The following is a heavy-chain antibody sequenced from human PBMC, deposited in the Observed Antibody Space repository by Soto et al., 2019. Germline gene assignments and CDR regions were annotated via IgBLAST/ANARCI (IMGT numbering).Heavy chain of an antibody. V-gene: IGHV4-59*01. CDR3: ARGDYYDSSGPVGWFDP. J-gene: IGHJ5*02. CDR2: IYYSGST. Sequence: PSETLSLTCTVSGGSISKYYWSWIRQPPGKGLEWIGYIYYSGSTNYNPSLKSRVTISVDTSKNQFSLKLSSVTAADTAVYYCARGDYYDSSGPVGWFDPWGQGTLVTVSS. D-gene: IGHD3-22*01. CDR1: GGSISKYY.